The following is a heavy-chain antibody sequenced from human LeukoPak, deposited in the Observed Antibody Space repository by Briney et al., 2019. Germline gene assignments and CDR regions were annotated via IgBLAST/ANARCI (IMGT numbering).Heavy chain of an antibody. V-gene: IGHV3-30-3*01. D-gene: IGHD4-11*01. J-gene: IGHJ5*02. CDR3: AILHDH. CDR2: ISHDGSKK. Sequence: PGRSLRLSCAASGFAFSSYNIHWVRQAPGKGLEWVAVISHDGSKKYYGDSVKGRFTISRDNSKNTLYLQMNSLRGEDTAVYYCAILHDHWGQGTLVTVSS. CDR1: GFAFSSYN.